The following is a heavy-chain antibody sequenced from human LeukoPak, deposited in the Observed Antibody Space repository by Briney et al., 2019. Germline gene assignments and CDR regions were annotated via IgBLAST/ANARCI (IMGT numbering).Heavy chain of an antibody. J-gene: IGHJ4*02. D-gene: IGHD2-15*01. Sequence: PGGSLRLSCAASGFTFSSYAMSWVRQAPGKGLEWVSAITFNGGKTFYADSVKGRFTISRDNSRNTLYLQMDSLRAEDTALYFCAKDPPHSPFEDWGQGTLVTVSS. CDR2: ITFNGGKT. V-gene: IGHV3-23*01. CDR3: AKDPPHSPFED. CDR1: GFTFSSYA.